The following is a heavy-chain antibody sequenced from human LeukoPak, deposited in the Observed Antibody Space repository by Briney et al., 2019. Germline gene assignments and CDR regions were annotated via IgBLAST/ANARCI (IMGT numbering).Heavy chain of an antibody. CDR3: AKGPARWLQTPFFFDY. D-gene: IGHD5-24*01. J-gene: IGHJ4*02. Sequence: GGSLRLSCAASGFTFEDYAIHWVRQAPGKGLEWVSGISWNSGTIDYADSVKGRFSIARDNAKKSLYLQMNSLRAEDTAFYYCAKGPARWLQTPFFFDYWGQGTLVTVSA. CDR2: ISWNSGTI. V-gene: IGHV3-9*01. CDR1: GFTFEDYA.